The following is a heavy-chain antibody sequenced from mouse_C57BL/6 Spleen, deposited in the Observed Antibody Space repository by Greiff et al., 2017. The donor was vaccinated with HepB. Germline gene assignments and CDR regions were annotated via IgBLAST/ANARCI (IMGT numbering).Heavy chain of an antibody. CDR3: ARYTTVVGYAMDY. J-gene: IGHJ4*01. CDR2: IDPSDSYT. V-gene: IGHV1-69*01. D-gene: IGHD1-1*01. Sequence: QVQLQQPGAELVMPGASVKLSCKASGYTFTSYWMHWVKQRPGQGLEWIGEIDPSDSYTNYNQKFKGKSTLTVDKSSSTAYMQLSSLTSADSAVYYCARYTTVVGYAMDYWGQGTSVTVSS. CDR1: GYTFTSYW.